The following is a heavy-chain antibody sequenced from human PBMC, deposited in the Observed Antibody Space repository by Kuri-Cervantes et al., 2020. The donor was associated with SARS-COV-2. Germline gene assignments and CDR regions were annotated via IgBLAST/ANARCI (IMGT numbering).Heavy chain of an antibody. CDR3: ARDLRLGKSLDY. Sequence: GGSLRLSCTASGFIFSDYYMTWIRQAPGKGLEWVSNIGPSGTTKYYADSVKGRFTISRDNAENSLYLQMSSLRAEDTAVYYCARDLRLGKSLDYWGQGTLVTVSS. J-gene: IGHJ4*02. CDR2: IGPSGTTK. CDR1: GFIFSDYY. V-gene: IGHV3-11*04. D-gene: IGHD7-27*01.